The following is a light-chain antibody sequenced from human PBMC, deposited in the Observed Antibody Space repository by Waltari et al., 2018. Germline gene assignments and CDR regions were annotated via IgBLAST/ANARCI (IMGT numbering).Light chain of an antibody. Sequence: QSALTQPRSVSGSPGQSVTISCTGTSNDVGAYNYVSWHQQHPGKAPKLMIYDVSKRPSGFPDRFSASKSVNTASLTISGLQAEDEADYYCCSYTGTYTHWVFGGGTKLTVL. CDR2: DVS. CDR3: CSYTGTYTHWV. V-gene: IGLV2-11*01. J-gene: IGLJ3*02. CDR1: SNDVGAYNY.